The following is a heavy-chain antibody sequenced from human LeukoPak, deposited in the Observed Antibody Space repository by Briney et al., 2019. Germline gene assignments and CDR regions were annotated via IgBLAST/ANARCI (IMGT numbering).Heavy chain of an antibody. J-gene: IGHJ4*02. CDR1: GFTLSSYG. Sequence: PGGSETLICAASGFTLSSYGVSWVRQAPGKGLEGVSGSGSGGSTYYADSVKGRFTISRDNSKKTLYLQMNSLRAEDTAVYYCAKDFWSGYYPNCWAQETLFTVSS. V-gene: IGHV3-23*01. D-gene: IGHD3-3*01. CDR3: AKDFWSGYYPNC. CDR2: SGSGGST.